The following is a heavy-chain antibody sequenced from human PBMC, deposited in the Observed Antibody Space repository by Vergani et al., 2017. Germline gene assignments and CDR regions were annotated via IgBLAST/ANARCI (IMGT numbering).Heavy chain of an antibody. CDR2: ISYDGDTT. Sequence: HVQMVESGGGVVQPGRSLRLSCAVSGFRFSDYSMHWVRQAPGRGLEGVALISYDGDTTYYEDSVKGRFTISRDNSKNTLFLQMHSLRVEDTALYYCAKFPLNITTPDRGDFWGQGSLVTVSS. V-gene: IGHV3-30*18. D-gene: IGHD1-1*01. CDR3: AKFPLNITTPDRGDF. CDR1: GFRFSDYS. J-gene: IGHJ4*02.